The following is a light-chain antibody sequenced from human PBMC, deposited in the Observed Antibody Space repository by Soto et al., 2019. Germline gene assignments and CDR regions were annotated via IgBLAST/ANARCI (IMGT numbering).Light chain of an antibody. CDR2: CAS. CDR1: QSISTE. V-gene: IGKV3-15*01. CDR3: QQGHNWPLT. J-gene: IGKJ2*01. Sequence: EIVMTQSPATLSVSPGERATLSCRASQSISTELAWYQQKPGQPPRLLIYCASTRATGVPARFTGSGSGSEFTLTISGLQSEDVAVYYCQQGHNWPLTFGQGTRLEI.